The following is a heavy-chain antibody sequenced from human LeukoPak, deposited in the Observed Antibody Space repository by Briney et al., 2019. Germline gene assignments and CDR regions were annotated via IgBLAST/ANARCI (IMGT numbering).Heavy chain of an antibody. CDR3: VRDGCYSTNRSTLGGFNS. CDR1: GFTFTTYW. J-gene: IGHJ4*02. CDR2: VKQDGFEK. Sequence: GGSLRLSCAASGFTFTTYWMSWVRQAPGKGLEWVANVKQDGFEKNYVDSVKGRFTISRDNGKNSLYLQMNSLRAEDTAVYYCVRDGCYSTNRSTLGGFNSWGQGTRVTVSS. D-gene: IGHD2/OR15-2a*01. V-gene: IGHV3-7*01.